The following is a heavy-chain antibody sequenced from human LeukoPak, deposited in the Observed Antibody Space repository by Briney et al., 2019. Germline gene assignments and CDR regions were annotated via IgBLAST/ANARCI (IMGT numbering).Heavy chain of an antibody. CDR3: ARDFVGVCSGGSCYLDAFDI. CDR2: ISAYNGNT. CDR1: GYTFTNYG. J-gene: IGHJ3*02. V-gene: IGHV1-18*01. Sequence: ASVKVSCKASGYTFTNYGVSWVRQAPGQGREWMGWISAYNGNTNYAQKLQGRVTMTTDTSTSTAYMELRSLRSDDTAVYYCARDFVGVCSGGSCYLDAFDIWGQGTMVTVSS. D-gene: IGHD2-15*01.